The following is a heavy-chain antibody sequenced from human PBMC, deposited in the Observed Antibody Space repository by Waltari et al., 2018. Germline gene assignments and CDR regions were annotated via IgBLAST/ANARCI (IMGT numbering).Heavy chain of an antibody. Sequence: EVQLVQSGAEVKKPGESLTISCQGSGYSFTNYWIAWVRPMPGKGLEWMGIIYPGDSNTIYSPSFQGQVTMSADKSISSAYLQWNSLKASDTAMYYCARYYNFWSGYLVYWGQGTLVTVSS. J-gene: IGHJ4*02. V-gene: IGHV5-51*03. CDR3: ARYYNFWSGYLVY. CDR1: GYSFTNYW. CDR2: IYPGDSNT. D-gene: IGHD3-3*01.